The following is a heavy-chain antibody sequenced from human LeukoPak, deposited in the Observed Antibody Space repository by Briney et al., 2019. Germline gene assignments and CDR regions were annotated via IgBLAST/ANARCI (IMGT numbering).Heavy chain of an antibody. V-gene: IGHV4-30-2*01. CDR2: IYHSGST. J-gene: IGHJ4*02. CDR3: AREGSSWPQYYFDY. D-gene: IGHD6-13*01. Sequence: KPSETLSLTCVVSGGSISSGGYSWSWIRQPPGKDLEWIGHIYHSGSTYYNPSLKSRVTISVDRSKNQFSLKLSSVTAADTAVYYCAREGSSWPQYYFDYWGQGTLVTVSS. CDR1: GGSISSGGYS.